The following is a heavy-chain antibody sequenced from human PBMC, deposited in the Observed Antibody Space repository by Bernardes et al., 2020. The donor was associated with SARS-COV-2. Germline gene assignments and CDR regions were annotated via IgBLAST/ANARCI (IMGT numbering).Heavy chain of an antibody. CDR2: ISYEGSKK. Sequence: GGSLRLSCAASGFTFNNFGMHWVRQAPGRGLEWVAVISYEGSKKYYADSLEGRFTISKDNSKNTVYLQMNSLRGEDTAVYYCAKDWSTTGYYYDMDVWGQGTTVTVSS. D-gene: IGHD1-1*01. V-gene: IGHV3-30*18. CDR3: AKDWSTTGYYYDMDV. CDR1: GFTFNNFG. J-gene: IGHJ6*02.